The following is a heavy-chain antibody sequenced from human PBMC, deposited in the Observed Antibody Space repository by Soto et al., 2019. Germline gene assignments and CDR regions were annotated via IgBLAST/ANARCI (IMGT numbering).Heavy chain of an antibody. CDR2: ITSSSNTV. Sequence: EVQLVESGGGMVQPGGSLRLSCAASGFTFSAYSMNWVRQAPGKGLEWVSYITSSSNTVYYADSVKGRFTISRDNAKNSLYLQMNSLRAEDTAVYYCAKDVPYFDFSDWDQGTLVTVPS. V-gene: IGHV3-48*01. D-gene: IGHD3-3*01. CDR1: GFTFSAYS. CDR3: AKDVPYFDFSD. J-gene: IGHJ4*02.